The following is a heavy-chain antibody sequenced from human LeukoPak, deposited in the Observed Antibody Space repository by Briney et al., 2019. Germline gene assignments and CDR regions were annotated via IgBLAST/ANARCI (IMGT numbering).Heavy chain of an antibody. CDR3: ARAINSLTAFDI. V-gene: IGHV5-10-1*01. Sequence: GESLKISCKGSGYSFTSYCIIWVRQMPGKGLEWMGRIDPSYSYTNYSPSFQGHVTISADKSISTAYLQWSSLKPSDTAMYYCARAINSLTAFDIWGQGTMVTVSS. D-gene: IGHD3-9*01. CDR2: IDPSYSYT. CDR1: GYSFTSYC. J-gene: IGHJ3*02.